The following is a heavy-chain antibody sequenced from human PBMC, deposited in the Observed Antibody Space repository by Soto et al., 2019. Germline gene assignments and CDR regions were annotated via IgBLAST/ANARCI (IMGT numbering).Heavy chain of an antibody. CDR3: ARDPAPTYYDFWSGYYWGGYGMDV. D-gene: IGHD3-3*01. Sequence: VQLVESGGGVVQPGRSLRLSCAASGFTFSSYAMHWVRQAPGKGLEWVAVISYDGSNKYYADSVKGRFTISRDNSKNTLYLQMNSLRAEDTAVYYCARDPAPTYYDFWSGYYWGGYGMDVWGQGTTVTVSS. CDR2: ISYDGSNK. J-gene: IGHJ6*02. V-gene: IGHV3-30-3*01. CDR1: GFTFSSYA.